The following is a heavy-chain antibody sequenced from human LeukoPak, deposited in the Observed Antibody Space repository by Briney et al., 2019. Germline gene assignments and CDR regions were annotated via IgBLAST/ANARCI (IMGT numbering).Heavy chain of an antibody. CDR3: GTLLSNGPFDY. CDR2: IYPNSGAT. J-gene: IGHJ4*02. V-gene: IGHV1-2*02. CDR1: GGTFSNYA. Sequence: ASVKVSCKASGGTFSNYAINWVRQAPGQGLEWMGYIYPNSGATKYAQKFQGRVTMTRDTSISTAYMEQSGLRSDDTAVYYCGTLLSNGPFDYWGQGSLVTVSS.